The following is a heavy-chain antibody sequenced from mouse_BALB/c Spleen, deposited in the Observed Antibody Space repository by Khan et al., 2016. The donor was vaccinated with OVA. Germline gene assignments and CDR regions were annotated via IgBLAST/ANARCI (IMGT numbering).Heavy chain of an antibody. CDR1: GFTFSGFG. CDR3: SRDGYYYFDY. V-gene: IGHV5-17*02. CDR2: INSGSTTI. Sequence: DVHLVESGGGLVQPGGSRKLSCAASGFTFSGFGMHWVRQAPEKGLEWVAYINSGSTTIYYADTVKGRFTISRDNPKNTLFLQMTSLRSEYTAMYYCSRDGYYYFDYWGQGTTLTVSS. D-gene: IGHD2-3*01. J-gene: IGHJ2*01.